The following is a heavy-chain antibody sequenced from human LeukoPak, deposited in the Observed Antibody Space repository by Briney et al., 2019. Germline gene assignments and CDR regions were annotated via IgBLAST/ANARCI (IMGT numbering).Heavy chain of an antibody. CDR1: GYTFTGYY. D-gene: IGHD6-13*01. CDR2: INPNSGVT. Sequence: ASVKVSCKASGYTFTGYYMHWVRQAPGQGLEWMGWINPNSGVTNYAQKFQGRVTMTRDTSISTAYMELSRLRSDDTAVYYCARSRFRQQLVLAKPAEYFQHWGQGTLVTVSS. CDR3: ARSRFRQQLVLAKPAEYFQH. V-gene: IGHV1-2*02. J-gene: IGHJ1*01.